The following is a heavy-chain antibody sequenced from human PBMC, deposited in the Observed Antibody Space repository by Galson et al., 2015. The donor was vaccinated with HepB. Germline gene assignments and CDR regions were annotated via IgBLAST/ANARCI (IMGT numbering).Heavy chain of an antibody. D-gene: IGHD6-25*01. CDR3: TRLGDFSGYSSG. J-gene: IGHJ4*02. Sequence: SLRLSCAASGFTFSGSAIHWVRQASGKGLEWVGRIRSKANDYATAHAASLKGSFTIHRADSKNTAYLHMKSLKTEYTAVYYCTRLGDFSGYSSGWGQGTLVTVSS. CDR2: IRSKANDYAT. CDR1: GFTFSGSA. V-gene: IGHV3-73*01.